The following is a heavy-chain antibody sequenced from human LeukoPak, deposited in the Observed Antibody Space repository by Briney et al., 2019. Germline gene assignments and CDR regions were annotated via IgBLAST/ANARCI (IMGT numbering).Heavy chain of an antibody. V-gene: IGHV4-4*07. CDR2: IYTSGGT. Sequence: SETLSLTCTVSGNSFGDYYWSWIRQPAGKGLEWIGRIYTSGGTTYNPSLKSRVTMSVDTSKSQFSLSLMSVTAADTAVHYCTRDTGTTGEVKFDPWGQGTLVTVSS. CDR1: GNSFGDYY. D-gene: IGHD4-17*01. CDR3: TRDTGTTGEVKFDP. J-gene: IGHJ5*02.